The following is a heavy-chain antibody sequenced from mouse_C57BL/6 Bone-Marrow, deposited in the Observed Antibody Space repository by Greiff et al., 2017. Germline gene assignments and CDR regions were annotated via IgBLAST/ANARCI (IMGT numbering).Heavy chain of an antibody. D-gene: IGHD2-1*01. J-gene: IGHJ4*01. CDR1: GYTFTSYW. CDR3: ARRRGNYYYYAMDY. Sequence: QVQLQQPGAELVKPGASVKLSCKASGYTFTSYWMHWVKQRPGQGLEWIGMIHPNSGSTNYNEKFKSKATLTVDKSSSTAYMQLSSLTSEDSAVYYCARRRGNYYYYAMDYWGKGTSVTVSS. CDR2: IHPNSGST. V-gene: IGHV1-64*01.